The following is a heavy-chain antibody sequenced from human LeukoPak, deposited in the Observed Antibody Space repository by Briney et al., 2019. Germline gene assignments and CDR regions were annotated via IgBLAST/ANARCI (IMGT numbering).Heavy chain of an antibody. J-gene: IGHJ5*02. CDR3: ARGPPEYCSGGSCYSGRNWIDP. CDR1: GYIFTGYY. D-gene: IGHD2-15*01. CDR2: INPKSGGA. V-gene: IGHV1-2*02. Sequence: ASVKVSCKASGYIFTGYYMHWVRQTPGQGLEWMGWINPKSGGADYAQKFQGRVTMATDTSISTAYMALSRLRSDDTAVYYCARGPPEYCSGGSCYSGRNWIDPWGQGTLVTVSS.